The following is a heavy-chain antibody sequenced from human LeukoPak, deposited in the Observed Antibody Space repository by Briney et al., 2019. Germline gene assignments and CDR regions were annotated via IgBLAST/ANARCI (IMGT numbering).Heavy chain of an antibody. D-gene: IGHD3-16*02. Sequence: RTGGSLRLSCAASGFTVSGNYMSWVRQAPGKGLEWVSAISGSGGSTYYADSVKGRFTISRDNSKNTLYLQMNSLRAEDTAVYYCAWGSYRNYYFDYWGQGTLATVSS. CDR1: GFTVSGNY. V-gene: IGHV3-23*01. J-gene: IGHJ4*02. CDR2: ISGSGGST. CDR3: AWGSYRNYYFDY.